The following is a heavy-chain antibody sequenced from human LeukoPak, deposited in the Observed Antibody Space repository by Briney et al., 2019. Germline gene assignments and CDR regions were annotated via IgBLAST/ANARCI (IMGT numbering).Heavy chain of an antibody. J-gene: IGHJ3*02. CDR1: GGSISSYY. V-gene: IGHV4-59*01. CDR2: IYYSGST. D-gene: IGHD6-19*01. CDR3: ARVVRRGYSSGWLAAFDI. Sequence: PSETLSLTCTVSGGSISSYYWRWIRQPPGKGLEWIGYIYYSGSTNYNPSLKSRVTISVDTSKNQFSLKLSSVTAADTAVYYCARVVRRGYSSGWLAAFDIWGQGTMVTVSS.